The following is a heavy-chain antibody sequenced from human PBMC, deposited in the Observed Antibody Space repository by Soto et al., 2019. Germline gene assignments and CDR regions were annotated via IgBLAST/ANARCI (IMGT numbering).Heavy chain of an antibody. CDR1: GGSISSGDYY. Sequence: SETLSLTCTVSGGSISSGDYYWSWIRQPPGKGLEWIGYIYYSGSTYYNPSLKSRVTISVDTSKNQFFLKLSSVTDADTAVYYCARVVLAAAHLRYYYYCMDAWGQVTTVTVSS. J-gene: IGHJ6*02. CDR3: ARVVLAAAHLRYYYYCMDA. CDR2: IYYSGST. V-gene: IGHV4-30-4*01. D-gene: IGHD2-15*01.